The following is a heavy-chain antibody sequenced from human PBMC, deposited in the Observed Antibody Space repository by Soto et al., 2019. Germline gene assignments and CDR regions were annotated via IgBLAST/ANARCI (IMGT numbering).Heavy chain of an antibody. CDR3: ARAPWAPDY. J-gene: IGHJ4*02. CDR1: VFTVSTNY. D-gene: IGHD3-16*01. V-gene: IGHV3-66*01. CDR2: IYIGGGT. Sequence: PGGSLRLSCAASVFTVSTNYMSWVRQAPGKWLEWFSVIYIGGGTFXSDSVRGRXXISRDNSENTFXLQMNXLRSEDTAVYYCARAPWAPDYWAQGTLVTVSS.